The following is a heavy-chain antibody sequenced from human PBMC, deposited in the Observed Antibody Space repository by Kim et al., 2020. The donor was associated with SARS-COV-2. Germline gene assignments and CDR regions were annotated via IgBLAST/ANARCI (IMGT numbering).Heavy chain of an antibody. Sequence: YYANSVKGRFTISRDKSKNTLYLQVNSLRSDDTAVYYFALERNSYGYFDSWGQGTLVTFSS. CDR3: ALERNSYGYFDS. J-gene: IGHJ4*02. D-gene: IGHD5-18*01. V-gene: IGHV3-33*01.